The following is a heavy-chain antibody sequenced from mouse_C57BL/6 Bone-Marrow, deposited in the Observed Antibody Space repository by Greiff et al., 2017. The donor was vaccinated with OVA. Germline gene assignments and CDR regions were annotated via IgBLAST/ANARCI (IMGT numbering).Heavy chain of an antibody. CDR3: ARGYYYAMDY. V-gene: IGHV1-78*01. D-gene: IGHD2-2*01. Sequence: VKLVESDAELVKPGASVKISCKVSGYTFTDHTIHWMKQRPEQGLEWIGYIYPRDGSTKYNEKFKGKATLTEDKSSSTAYMQLNSLTSEDSAVYVGARGYYYAMDYWGQGTSVTVSS. CDR1: GYTFTDHT. CDR2: IYPRDGST. J-gene: IGHJ4*01.